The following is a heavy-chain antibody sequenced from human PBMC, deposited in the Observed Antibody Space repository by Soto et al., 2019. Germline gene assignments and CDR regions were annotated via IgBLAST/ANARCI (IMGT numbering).Heavy chain of an antibody. Sequence: LRLSCAASGFTFSDYAMTWVRQAPGKGLEWVSGISGNGGNKYYADSVKGRFTISRDNSKNTLYLQMNSLRAEDTAVYYCARDPYDYDSSGYCDYWGQGTLVTVSS. J-gene: IGHJ4*02. CDR3: ARDPYDYDSSGYCDY. D-gene: IGHD3-22*01. CDR1: GFTFSDYA. CDR2: ISGNGGNK. V-gene: IGHV3-33*08.